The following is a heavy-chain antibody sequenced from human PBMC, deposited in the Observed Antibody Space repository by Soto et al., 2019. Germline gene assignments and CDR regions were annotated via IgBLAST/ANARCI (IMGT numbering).Heavy chain of an antibody. J-gene: IGHJ4*02. D-gene: IGHD3-22*01. CDR2: IYYSGST. Sequence: PSETLSLICTVSGGSISSYYWSWIRQPPGKGLEWIGYIYYSGSTNYNPSLKSRVTISVDTSKNQFSLKLSSVTAADTAVYYCARAMIGTDPFFDYWGQGTLVTVSS. V-gene: IGHV4-59*08. CDR1: GGSISSYY. CDR3: ARAMIGTDPFFDY.